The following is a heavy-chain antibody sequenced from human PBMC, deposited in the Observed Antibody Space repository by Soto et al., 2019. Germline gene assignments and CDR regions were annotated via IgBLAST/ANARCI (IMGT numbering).Heavy chain of an antibody. D-gene: IGHD3-9*01. CDR2: INAYNGNT. V-gene: IGHV1-3*01. CDR3: ARDLDDILTGPNFDP. J-gene: IGHJ5*02. Sequence: ASVKVSCKASGYTFISYGIHWVRQAPGQSLEWMGWINAYNGNTKYSQKFQGRVTFTRDTSASSAYMELSSLQSEDAAVYYCARDLDDILTGPNFDPWGQGTLVTV. CDR1: GYTFISYG.